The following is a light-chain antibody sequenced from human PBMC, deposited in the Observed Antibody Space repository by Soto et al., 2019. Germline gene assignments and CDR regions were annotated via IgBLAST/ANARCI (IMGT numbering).Light chain of an antibody. V-gene: IGLV1-36*01. CDR3: AAWDDSLNGYV. CDR1: SSNIGNHA. Sequence: QSVLTQPPSVSEAPRQRVSISCSGSSSNIGNHAVNWYQQLPGKAPKLLIYYDDLLPSGVSDRFSGSESGASASLAISGLQSEDEADYYCAAWDDSLNGYVFGTGTKLTVL. J-gene: IGLJ1*01. CDR2: YDD.